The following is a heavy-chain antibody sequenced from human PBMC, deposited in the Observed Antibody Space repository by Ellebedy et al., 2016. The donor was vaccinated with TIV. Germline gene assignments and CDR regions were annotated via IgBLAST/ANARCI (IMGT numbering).Heavy chain of an antibody. J-gene: IGHJ4*02. CDR2: IRGAGGST. CDR3: VKEGRRKAVMVIET. D-gene: IGHD3-22*01. CDR1: GLTFNNDV. Sequence: GESLKISCAASGLTFNNDVMTWVRQAPGKGLEWVSTIRGAGGSTSYAESVRGRFTISTDTSKKVLFLQMSSLSVEDTAVYYCVKEGRRKAVMVIETWGQGTPVAVSS. V-gene: IGHV3-23*01.